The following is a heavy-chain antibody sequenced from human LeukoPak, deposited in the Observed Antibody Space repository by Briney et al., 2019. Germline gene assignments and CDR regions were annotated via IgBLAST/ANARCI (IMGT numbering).Heavy chain of an antibody. Sequence: ASVKVSCKASGYTFTSYGISWVRQAPGQGLEWMGWISAYNGNTNYAQKLQGRVTMTTDTPTSTAYMELRSLRSDDAAVYYCARSGYSSSRLTNYYYYYGMDVWGQGTTVTVSS. CDR1: GYTFTSYG. CDR3: ARSGYSSSRLTNYYYYYGMDV. V-gene: IGHV1-18*01. CDR2: ISAYNGNT. J-gene: IGHJ6*02. D-gene: IGHD6-13*01.